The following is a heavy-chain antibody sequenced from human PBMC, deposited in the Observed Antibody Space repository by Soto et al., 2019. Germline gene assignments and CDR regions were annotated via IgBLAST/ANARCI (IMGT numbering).Heavy chain of an antibody. CDR1: GGSISSYY. Sequence: QVQLQESGPGLVKPSETLSLTCTVSGGSISSYYWSWIRQPPGKGLEWIGYIYYSGSTNYTPARKSRVTISVDTSKNQFSLKLSSVTAADTAVYYCARENDYGDPHTDWGQGTLVTVSS. J-gene: IGHJ4*02. V-gene: IGHV4-59*01. D-gene: IGHD4-17*01. CDR2: IYYSGST. CDR3: ARENDYGDPHTD.